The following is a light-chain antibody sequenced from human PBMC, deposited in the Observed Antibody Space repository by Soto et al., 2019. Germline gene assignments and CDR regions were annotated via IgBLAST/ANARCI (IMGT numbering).Light chain of an antibody. CDR1: SSDVGGYNY. Sequence: QSALTQPRSVSGSPGQSVTISCTGTSSDVGGYNYVSWYQQHPGKAPKLMIYDVSKRPSGVPDRFSGSKSGNTASLTVSGLQAEDEADYCCSYAGGYVFGTGTKLTVL. CDR3: CSYAGGYV. CDR2: DVS. V-gene: IGLV2-11*01. J-gene: IGLJ1*01.